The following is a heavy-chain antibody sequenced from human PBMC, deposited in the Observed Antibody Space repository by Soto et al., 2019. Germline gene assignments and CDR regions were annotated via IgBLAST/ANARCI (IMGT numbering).Heavy chain of an antibody. CDR3: AMGSSSSLGDY. CDR2: ISDYNGNT. V-gene: IGHV1-18*01. CDR1: GYTFTSCG. J-gene: IGHJ4*02. D-gene: IGHD6-6*01. Sequence: GASVKVSCKASGYTFTSCGICWVRQAHGQGLEWMGWISDYNGNTNYAQKLQGRVTMTTDTSTSTAYMELRSLRSDDTAVYYCAMGSSSSLGDYWGQGTLVTVSS.